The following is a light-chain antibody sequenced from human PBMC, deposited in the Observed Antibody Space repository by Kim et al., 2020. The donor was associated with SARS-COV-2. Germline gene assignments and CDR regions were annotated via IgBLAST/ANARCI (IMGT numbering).Light chain of an antibody. Sequence: QSALTQPASVSGSPGQSITISCTGTYSDIGSSMLVSWYQQHPGKAPKVLLYDVSKRPSGVSNRLSASKSGITASLTISGLQAEDEGDYYCCSYAGPWVFGGGTQLTVL. CDR2: DVS. CDR1: YSDIGSSML. J-gene: IGLJ3*02. V-gene: IGLV2-23*02. CDR3: CSYAGPWV.